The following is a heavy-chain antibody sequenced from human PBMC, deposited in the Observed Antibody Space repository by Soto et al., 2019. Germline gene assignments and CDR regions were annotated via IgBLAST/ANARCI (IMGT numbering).Heavy chain of an antibody. CDR1: GGSISSSGYY. Sequence: QLQLQQSGPGLVKPSETLSLTCTVSGGSISSSGYYWGWIRQPPGKGLEWIGSIYYTGITYSNPSLKSRVSISIDTSKNQFSLKLSSVTAADTAAYYCARPGRYFDCIDSWGQGTRVTVSS. D-gene: IGHD3-9*01. CDR2: IYYTGIT. CDR3: ARPGRYFDCIDS. J-gene: IGHJ5*01. V-gene: IGHV4-39*01.